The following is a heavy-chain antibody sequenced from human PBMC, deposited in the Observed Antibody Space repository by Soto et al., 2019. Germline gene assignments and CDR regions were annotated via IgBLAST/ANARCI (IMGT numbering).Heavy chain of an antibody. V-gene: IGHV3-23*01. CDR3: ALREMGCSGGSCYSLHYYYYYMDV. J-gene: IGHJ6*03. CDR2: ISGSGGST. D-gene: IGHD2-15*01. CDR1: GFTFSSYA. Sequence: EVQLLESGGGLVQPGGSLRLSCAASGFTFSSYAMSWVRQAPGKGLGWVSAISGSGGSTYYADSVKGRFTISRDNTKNTLYLQRNSLRAEDTAVYYCALREMGCSGGSCYSLHYYYYYMDVWGKGTTVTVSS.